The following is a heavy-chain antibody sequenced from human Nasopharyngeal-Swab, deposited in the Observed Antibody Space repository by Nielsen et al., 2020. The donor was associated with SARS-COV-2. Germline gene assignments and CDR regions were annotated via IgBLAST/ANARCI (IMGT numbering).Heavy chain of an antibody. D-gene: IGHD4-17*01. CDR2: IYHSGSS. CDR1: GGSISSGDYY. CDR3: ARGTRTVFGP. J-gene: IGHJ5*02. V-gene: IGHV4-61*08. Sequence: SETLSLTCTVPGGSISSGDYYWSWTRQPPGKGLEWIGYIYHSGSSNYNPSLKSRVTISVDTSKNQFSLKLSSVTAADTAVYYCARGTRTVFGPWGQGTLVTVSS.